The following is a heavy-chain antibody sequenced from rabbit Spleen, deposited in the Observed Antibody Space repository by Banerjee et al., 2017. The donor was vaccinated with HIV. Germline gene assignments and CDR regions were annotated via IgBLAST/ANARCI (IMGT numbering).Heavy chain of an antibody. V-gene: IGHV1S40*01. Sequence: QSLEESGGDLVKPGASLTLTCTASGFSFSDRDVMCWVRQAPGKGLEWIGCIYAGSSGSTAYASWAKGRFTISKTSSTTVTLQMTSLTLADTATYFCASDIRGYGGFNLWGPGTLVTVS. CDR3: ASDIRGYGGFNL. D-gene: IGHD1-1*01. CDR2: IYAGSSGST. J-gene: IGHJ4*01. CDR1: GFSFSDRDV.